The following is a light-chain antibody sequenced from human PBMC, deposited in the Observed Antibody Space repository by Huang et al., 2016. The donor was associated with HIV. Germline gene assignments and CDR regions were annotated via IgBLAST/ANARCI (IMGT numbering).Light chain of an antibody. CDR3: QQYGSSPT. CDR2: DAS. V-gene: IGKV3D-20*01. Sequence: EIVLTQSPATLSSSPGEKVTLSWGASQNVNNKYLACYQQKPGLAPRLLIYDASTRDTGIPDRFSGSGSGTDCTLTISRLEPEDFAVYYCQQYGSSPTFGQGTKLEIK. J-gene: IGKJ1*01. CDR1: QNVNNKY.